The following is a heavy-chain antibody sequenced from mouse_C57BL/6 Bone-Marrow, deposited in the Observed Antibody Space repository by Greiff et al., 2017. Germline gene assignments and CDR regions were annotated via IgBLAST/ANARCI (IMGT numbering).Heavy chain of an antibody. V-gene: IGHV1-55*01. CDR3: AREDEDYDVSWFAY. CDR1: GYPFTSYW. J-gene: IGHJ3*01. D-gene: IGHD2-4*01. CDR2: IYPGSGST. Sequence: QVQLQQSGAELVKPGASVKMSCKASGYPFTSYWITWVKQRPGQGLEWIGDIYPGSGSTNHNEKFKSKATLTVDTSSSTAYMQLSSLTSEDSAVYYCAREDEDYDVSWFAYWGQGTLVTVSA.